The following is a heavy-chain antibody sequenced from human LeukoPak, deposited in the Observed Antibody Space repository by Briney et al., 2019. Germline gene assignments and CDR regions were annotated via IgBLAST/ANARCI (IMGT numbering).Heavy chain of an antibody. Sequence: ASVKVSCKASGYTFTGYYMHWVRQAPGQGLEWMGWINPNSGGTNYAQKFQGRVTMTRDTSISTAYMELSRLRSDDTAVYYCARADPGTIGYCSGGSCPSSVDDAFDIWGQGTMVTVSS. V-gene: IGHV1-2*02. CDR3: ARADPGTIGYCSGGSCPSSVDDAFDI. CDR1: GYTFTGYY. J-gene: IGHJ3*02. CDR2: INPNSGGT. D-gene: IGHD2-15*01.